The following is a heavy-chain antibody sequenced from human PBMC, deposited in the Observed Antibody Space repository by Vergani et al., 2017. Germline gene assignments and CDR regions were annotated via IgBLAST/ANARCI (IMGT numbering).Heavy chain of an antibody. D-gene: IGHD2-21*01. Sequence: EVQLVESGGGIVKPEGSLRLSCVASGFSFRNAWMNWVRRTPGKGLEWVGRIKSTFDRGTTDYAAAVKGRFTISRDDSKNTLFLQMNGLKTEDIGVYYCTTDPRYCGDGSCXWLRDHHYYGMDVWGQGTTVTVSS. CDR3: TTDPRYCGDGSCXWLRDHHYYGMDV. J-gene: IGHJ6*02. V-gene: IGHV3-15*07. CDR1: GFSFRNAW. CDR2: IKSTFDRGTT.